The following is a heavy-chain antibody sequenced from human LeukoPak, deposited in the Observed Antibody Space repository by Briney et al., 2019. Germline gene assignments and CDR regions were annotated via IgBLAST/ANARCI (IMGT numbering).Heavy chain of an antibody. CDR3: TTDPRY. Sequence: GGSLRLSCSSSGFTFRDKWMSWVRQSPGKGLEWLGRIKSKRDGGATEYVESVIGSFIISRDDSKETLYLHMNSLKTDDTAMYFCTTDPRYWGQGTLVTVSS. J-gene: IGHJ4*02. CDR1: GFTFRDKW. V-gene: IGHV3-15*01. CDR2: IKSKRDGGAT.